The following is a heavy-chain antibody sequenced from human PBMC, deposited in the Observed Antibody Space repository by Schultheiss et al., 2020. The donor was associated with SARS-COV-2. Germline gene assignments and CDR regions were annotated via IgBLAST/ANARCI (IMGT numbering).Heavy chain of an antibody. Sequence: SETLSLTCTVSGGSISSGSYYWSWIRQPAGKGLEWIGYVYYSGSTNYNPSLKSRVTISLDTTKNQFSLKVTSMTAADTAVYYCARETMVRGVIRRFDPWGQGTLVTVSS. D-gene: IGHD3-10*01. CDR1: GGSISSGSYY. CDR3: ARETMVRGVIRRFDP. V-gene: IGHV4-61*10. CDR2: VYYSGST. J-gene: IGHJ5*02.